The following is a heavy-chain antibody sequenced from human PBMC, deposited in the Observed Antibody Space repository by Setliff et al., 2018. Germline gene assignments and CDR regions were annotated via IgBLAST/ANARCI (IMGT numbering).Heavy chain of an antibody. Sequence: SETLSLTCNVSGGSFSSSGDYWGWIRQPPGKGPEWLGSISYSGRNHYSPSLKSRVTIFADTSKNQFSLLLNSVTAADTAVYYCARQKYWSGYYGEGYYYYMDVWGKGTTVTVSS. CDR3: ARQKYWSGYYGEGYYYYMDV. V-gene: IGHV4-39*01. CDR2: ISYSGRN. CDR1: GGSFSSSGDY. J-gene: IGHJ6*03. D-gene: IGHD3-3*01.